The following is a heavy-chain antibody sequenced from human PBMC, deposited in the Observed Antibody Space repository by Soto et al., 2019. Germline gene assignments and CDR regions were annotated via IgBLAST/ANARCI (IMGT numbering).Heavy chain of an antibody. CDR1: GVSFMRFW. V-gene: IGHV3-74*01. D-gene: IGHD4-17*01. J-gene: IGHJ6*02. CDR2: INSDGSRT. CDR3: ARDLTVTTILYYYGMDV. Sequence: GSLRLSCTAAGVSFMRFWTHCCRQCPVRVLVWVSHINSDGSRTSYADSVKGRFTISRDNSKNTLYLQMNSLRAEDTAVYYCARDLTVTTILYYYGMDVWGQGTTVTVSS.